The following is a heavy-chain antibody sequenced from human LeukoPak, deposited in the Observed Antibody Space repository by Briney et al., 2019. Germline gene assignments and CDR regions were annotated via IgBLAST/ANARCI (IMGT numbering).Heavy chain of an antibody. CDR2: INHSGST. J-gene: IGHJ4*02. CDR3: ARDPGRRDGYNPSTTYFDY. D-gene: IGHD5-24*01. V-gene: IGHV4-34*01. Sequence: PSETLSLTCAVYGGSFSGYYWSWIRQPPGKGLEWIGEINHSGSTNYNPSLKSRVTISVDTSKNQFSLKLSSVTTADTAVYYCARDPGRRDGYNPSTTYFDYWGQGTLVTVSS. CDR1: GGSFSGYY.